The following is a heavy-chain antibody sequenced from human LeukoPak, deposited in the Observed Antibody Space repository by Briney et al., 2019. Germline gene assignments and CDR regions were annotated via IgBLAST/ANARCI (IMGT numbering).Heavy chain of an antibody. J-gene: IGHJ3*02. Sequence: ASVKDSCKASGYTFIKSHIHWVRQAPGQRLEWMGLINPGGDNKDYAQNVQGRLTMTSDTSARTVYMELSSLRSEDTAVYYCARIRDGYIDAYDIWGQGTVVTVAS. CDR1: GYTFIKSH. CDR3: ARIRDGYIDAYDI. D-gene: IGHD5-24*01. V-gene: IGHV1-46*01. CDR2: INPGGDNK.